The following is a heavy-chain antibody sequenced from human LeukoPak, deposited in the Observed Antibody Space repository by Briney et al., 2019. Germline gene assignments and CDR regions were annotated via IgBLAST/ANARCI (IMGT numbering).Heavy chain of an antibody. J-gene: IGHJ5*02. V-gene: IGHV4-59*01. D-gene: IGHD5-18*01. CDR3: ARGGIQLWSNNWVDP. CDR1: GGSMSSYY. Sequence: SETLSLTCTVSGGSMSSYYWSWIRQPPGKGLEWIGYVYYSGTTNYNPSLRSRVTISVDTSKNQFSLKLSSVTAADTAVYYCARGGIQLWSNNWVDPWGQGILVTVSS. CDR2: VYYSGTT.